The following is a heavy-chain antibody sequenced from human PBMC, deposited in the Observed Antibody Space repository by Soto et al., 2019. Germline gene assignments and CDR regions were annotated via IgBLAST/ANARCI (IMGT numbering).Heavy chain of an antibody. CDR2: IYYSGST. CDR3: AKVLPSYYDYLWDRTSSFFHY. V-gene: IGHV4-59*12. CDR1: GGSISSYY. Sequence: SETLSLTCTVSGGSISSYYWSWIRQPPGKGLEWIGYIYYSGSTNYNPSLKSRVTISVDTSKNQFSLKLSSVTAADTAVYYCAKVLPSYYDYLWDRTSSFFHYWCQRTLVTVS. D-gene: IGHD3-16*01. J-gene: IGHJ4*02.